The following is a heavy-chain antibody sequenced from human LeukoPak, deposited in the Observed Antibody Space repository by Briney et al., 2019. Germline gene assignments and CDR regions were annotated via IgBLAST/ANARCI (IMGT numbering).Heavy chain of an antibody. J-gene: IGHJ4*02. CDR1: GFTFSSYG. D-gene: IGHD6-19*01. Sequence: PGGSLRLSCAASGFTFSSYGVSWVRQAPGKGLEWVSAISGSGGSTYYADSVKGRFTISRDNSKNTLYLQMNSLRAEDTAVYYCAKVYSSGWCLDYWGQGTLVTVSS. CDR2: ISGSGGST. V-gene: IGHV3-23*01. CDR3: AKVYSSGWCLDY.